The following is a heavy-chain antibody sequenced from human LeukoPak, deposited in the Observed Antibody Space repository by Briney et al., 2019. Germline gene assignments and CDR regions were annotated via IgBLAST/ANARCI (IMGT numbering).Heavy chain of an antibody. Sequence: PGGSLRLSCAASGFTFSSYGMSWVRQAPGKGLECVATASGSGDSTYYADSVKGRFTISRDNSKNTVYLQLNSLRAEDTAVYYCAKHAVIASGYFDIWGLGTMVTVSS. V-gene: IGHV3-23*01. D-gene: IGHD3-10*01. J-gene: IGHJ3*02. CDR2: ASGSGDST. CDR3: AKHAVIASGYFDI. CDR1: GFTFSSYG.